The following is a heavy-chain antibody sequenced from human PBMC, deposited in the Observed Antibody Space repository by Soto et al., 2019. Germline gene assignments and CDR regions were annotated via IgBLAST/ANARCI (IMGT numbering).Heavy chain of an antibody. CDR2: IFFTGSA. V-gene: IGHV4-61*01. Sequence: SATLSLTCTVSGGSVSTGSCDWSWIRQPPGKGLEWIGKIFFTGSAHYNPSLRNRVTMSVDTSKDQFSLTLTSVTAADTAVYYCARDGHGMDVCGQGTTVTVSS. CDR3: ARDGHGMDV. J-gene: IGHJ6*02. CDR1: GGSVSTGSCD.